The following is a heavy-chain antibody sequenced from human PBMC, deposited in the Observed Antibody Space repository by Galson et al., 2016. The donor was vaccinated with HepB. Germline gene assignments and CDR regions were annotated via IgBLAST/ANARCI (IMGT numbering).Heavy chain of an antibody. CDR3: VYSGRPSYESRGYYFDY. D-gene: IGHD3-22*01. CDR1: GFSLSTSGVA. CDR2: SYWDTDK. Sequence: PALVKPTQTLTLTCACSGFSLSTSGVAVGWVRQPPGKPLEWLALSYWDTDKRYSPFLKGRLTLSKHSSKNQVVLTMTNMDPVDTATYYCVYSGRPSYESRGYYFDYWGQGILVTGSS. V-gene: IGHV2-5*02. J-gene: IGHJ4*02.